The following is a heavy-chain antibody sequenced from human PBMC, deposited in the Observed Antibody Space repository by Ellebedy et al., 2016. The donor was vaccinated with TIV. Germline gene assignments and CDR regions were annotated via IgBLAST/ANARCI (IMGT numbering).Heavy chain of an antibody. CDR3: ARDYGGDSGWLDY. CDR2: IWYDGSGE. D-gene: IGHD2-21*02. V-gene: IGHV3-33*01. CDR1: GFSFRTYG. J-gene: IGHJ4*02. Sequence: PGGSLRLSCEASGFSFRTYGMHWVRQAPGRGLEWVAVIWYDGSGELYADSVKGRFTISRDAAKNTLHLHTNNLRVEDTAVYYCARDYGGDSGWLDYWGQGTPVIVSS.